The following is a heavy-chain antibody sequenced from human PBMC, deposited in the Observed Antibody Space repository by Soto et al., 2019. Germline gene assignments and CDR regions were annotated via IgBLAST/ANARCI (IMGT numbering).Heavy chain of an antibody. CDR1: GGSISSGDYY. CDR2: IYYSGYT. Sequence: PSETLSLTCTVSGGSISSGDYYWSWIRQPPGKGLEWIGYIYYSGYTSYNPSLKSRVTISVDTSKNQFSLKLSSVTAADTAVYYCARVGPDPHCATVTTAGADAFDIWGQGTMVIVSS. CDR3: ARVGPDPHCATVTTAGADAFDI. J-gene: IGHJ3*02. D-gene: IGHD4-17*01. V-gene: IGHV4-30-4*01.